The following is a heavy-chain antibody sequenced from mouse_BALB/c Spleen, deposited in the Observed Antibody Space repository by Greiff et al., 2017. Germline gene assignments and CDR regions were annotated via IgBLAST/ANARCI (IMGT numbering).Heavy chain of an antibody. CDR3: ARRGDGYTFAY. CDR2: ISYDGSN. D-gene: IGHD2-3*01. V-gene: IGHV3-6*02. Sequence: EVKLVESGPGLVKPSQSLSLTCSVTGYSITSGYYWNWIRQFPGNKLEWMGYISYDGSNNYNPSLKNRISITRDTSKNQFFLKLNSVTTEDTATYYCARRGDGYTFAYWGQGTLVTVSA. J-gene: IGHJ3*01. CDR1: GYSITSGYY.